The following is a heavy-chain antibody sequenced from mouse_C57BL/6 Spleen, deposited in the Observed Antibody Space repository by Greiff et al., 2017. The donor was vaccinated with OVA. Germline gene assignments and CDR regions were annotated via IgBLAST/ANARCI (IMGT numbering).Heavy chain of an antibody. CDR1: GYSITSGYY. J-gene: IGHJ3*01. Sequence: ESGPGLVKPSQSLSLTCSVTGYSITSGYYWNWIRQFPGNKLEWMGYISYDGSNNYNPSLKNRISITRDTSKNQFFLKLNSVTTEDTATYYCAREGDYDGGAWFAYWGQGTLVTVSA. CDR3: AREGDYDGGAWFAY. V-gene: IGHV3-6*01. D-gene: IGHD2-4*01. CDR2: ISYDGSN.